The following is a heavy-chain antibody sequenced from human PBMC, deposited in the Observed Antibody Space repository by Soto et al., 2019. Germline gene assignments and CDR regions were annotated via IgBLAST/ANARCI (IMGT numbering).Heavy chain of an antibody. CDR3: ASSPHQYCSGGSCSAFDY. D-gene: IGHD2-15*01. Sequence: SVKVSCKASGGTSSSYAISWVQQAPGQGLEWMGGIIPIFGTANYAQKFQGRVTITADESTSTAYMELSSLRSEDTAVYYCASSPHQYCSGGSCSAFDYWGQGXLVTVHS. CDR1: GGTSSSYA. V-gene: IGHV1-69*13. CDR2: IIPIFGTA. J-gene: IGHJ4*02.